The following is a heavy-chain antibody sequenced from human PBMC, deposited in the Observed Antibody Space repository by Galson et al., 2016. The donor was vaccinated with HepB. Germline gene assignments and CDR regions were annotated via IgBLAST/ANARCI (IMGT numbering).Heavy chain of an antibody. J-gene: IGHJ6*02. Sequence: SVKVSCKVSGNTLSELSIFWVRQAPGQGLQWMGGIIPMFGTTNYEQNYQDRVTITADESTNTAYMELRSLRYDDTAMYYCARGRLLSTMATSGVPYYHYGMDVWGQGTTVTVSS. CDR3: ARGRLLSTMATSGVPYYHYGMDV. D-gene: IGHD5-24*01. CDR1: GNTLSELS. V-gene: IGHV1-69*13. CDR2: IIPMFGTT.